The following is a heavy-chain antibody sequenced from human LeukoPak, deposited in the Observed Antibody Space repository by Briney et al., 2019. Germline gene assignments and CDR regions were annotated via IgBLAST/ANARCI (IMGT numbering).Heavy chain of an antibody. CDR1: GGSISSGDYY. J-gene: IGHJ5*02. CDR3: ARAATDSSGYYYVKMGHNWFDP. V-gene: IGHV4-30-4*01. D-gene: IGHD3-22*01. Sequence: SETLSLTCTVSGGSISSGDYYWSWIRQPPGKGLEWIGYIYYSGSTYYNPSLKSRVTISVDTSKNQFSLKLSSVTAADTAVYYGARAATDSSGYYYVKMGHNWFDPWGQGTLVTVSS. CDR2: IYYSGST.